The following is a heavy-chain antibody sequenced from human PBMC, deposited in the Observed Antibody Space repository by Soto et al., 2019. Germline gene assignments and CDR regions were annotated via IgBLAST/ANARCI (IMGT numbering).Heavy chain of an antibody. Sequence: VLVVETGGGLVQPGGSLRLSCSASGFSVTNYYMAWVREAPGKGLEWVPSFCRSDNIYYSDSVKGRFTISRDTSNNIVHLQMTSLRADDTAVYSCARVGEGRSLDAFDVWGRGTLVTVSS. CDR3: ARVGEGRSLDAFDV. D-gene: IGHD1-26*01. CDR1: GFSVTNYY. V-gene: IGHV3-53*02. CDR2: FCRSDNI. J-gene: IGHJ3*01.